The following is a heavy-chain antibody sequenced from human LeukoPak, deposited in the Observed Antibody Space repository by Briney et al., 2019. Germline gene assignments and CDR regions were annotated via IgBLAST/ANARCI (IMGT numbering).Heavy chain of an antibody. CDR3: ARYGTTWYAIDS. Sequence: SETLSLTCTLSGASMTSYHWFWIRQPPGKGLEWIGHIFYTGSTTYNPSLKSRLTISIDTSKNQFSLRLTSVTAADTAMYYCARYGTTWYAIDSWGQGTLVTVSS. CDR2: IFYTGST. D-gene: IGHD6-13*01. V-gene: IGHV4-59*08. J-gene: IGHJ4*02. CDR1: GASMTSYH.